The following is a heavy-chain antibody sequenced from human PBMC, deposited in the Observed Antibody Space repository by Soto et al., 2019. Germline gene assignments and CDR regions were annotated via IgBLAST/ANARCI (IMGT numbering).Heavy chain of an antibody. Sequence: QVQLQESGPGLVKPSQTLSLTCTVSGGSISSGDYYWSWIRQPPGKGLEWIGNIYYSGSTYYNPYLMSRVTISVDKSKNQFSLKLSSVTAADTAVYYCARDYHYYDHAHLDYWGQGTLITVSS. D-gene: IGHD3-22*01. V-gene: IGHV4-30-4*01. CDR2: IYYSGST. CDR1: GGSISSGDYY. J-gene: IGHJ4*02. CDR3: ARDYHYYDHAHLDY.